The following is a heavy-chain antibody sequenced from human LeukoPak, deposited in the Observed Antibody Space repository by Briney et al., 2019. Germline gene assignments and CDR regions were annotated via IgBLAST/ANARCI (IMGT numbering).Heavy chain of an antibody. Sequence: PSETLSLTCTVSGASITSYYWSWIRQPPGKGLEWAGHIFYSGSTNYNPSLKNRVTISIDTSRNLVSLRLSSVTAADTAVYYCARHSPVGYSNAWYYFDYWGQGTPVTVSS. J-gene: IGHJ4*02. CDR3: ARHSPVGYSNAWYYFDY. D-gene: IGHD1-26*01. CDR2: IFYSGST. CDR1: GASITSYY. V-gene: IGHV4-59*08.